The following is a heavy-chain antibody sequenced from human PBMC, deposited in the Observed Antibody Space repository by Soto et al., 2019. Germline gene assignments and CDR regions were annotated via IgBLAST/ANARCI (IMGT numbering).Heavy chain of an antibody. D-gene: IGHD2-2*01. CDR2: ISGSGGST. J-gene: IGHJ4*02. CDR1: GFTFSSYA. CDR3: ATSNYRYCSSTSCYDY. Sequence: GGSLRLSCAASGFTFSSYAMSWVRQAPGKGLEWVSAISGSGGSTYYADSVKGRFTISRDNSKNTLYLQMNSLRAEDTAVYYCATSNYRYCSSTSCYDYWGQGTLVTVSS. V-gene: IGHV3-23*01.